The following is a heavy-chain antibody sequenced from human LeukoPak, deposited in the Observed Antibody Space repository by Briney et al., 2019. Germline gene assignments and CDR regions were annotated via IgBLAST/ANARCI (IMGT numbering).Heavy chain of an antibody. D-gene: IGHD3-3*01. J-gene: IGHJ4*02. CDR1: GGSISSSSYY. Sequence: PSETLSLTCTVSGGSISSSSYYWGWIRQPPGKGLEWIGSIYYSGSTYYNPSLKSRVTISVDTSKNQFSLKLSSVTAADTAVYYCATYPDFWSGYLSLHWGQGTLVTVSS. CDR3: ATYPDFWSGYLSLH. V-gene: IGHV4-39*01. CDR2: IYYSGST.